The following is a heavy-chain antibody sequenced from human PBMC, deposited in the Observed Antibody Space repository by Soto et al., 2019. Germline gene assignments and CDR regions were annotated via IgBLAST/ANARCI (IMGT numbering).Heavy chain of an antibody. CDR3: AADSPLYSGSYYYGMDV. CDR2: IVVGSGNT. V-gene: IGHV1-58*02. D-gene: IGHD1-26*01. CDR1: GFTFTSSA. J-gene: IGHJ6*02. Sequence: QMPLVQSGPEVKKPGTSVKVSCKASGFTFTSSAMQWVRQARGQRLEWIGWIVVGSGNTNYAQKFQERVTITRDMSTSTAYMELSSLRSEDTAVYYCAADSPLYSGSYYYGMDVWGQGTTVTVSS.